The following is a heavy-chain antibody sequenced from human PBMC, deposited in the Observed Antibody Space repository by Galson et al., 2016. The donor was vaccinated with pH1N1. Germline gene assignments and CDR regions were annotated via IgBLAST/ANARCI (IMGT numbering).Heavy chain of an antibody. CDR3: AQYSSSSGDPA. D-gene: IGHD6-6*01. CDR1: AYTFIRYY. CDR2: INPGDGGT. Sequence: SVKVSCKASAYTFIRYYVHWVRQAPGQGLQWMGIINPGDGGTIYAPKFQGRVIMTRDISTSTVYMELRSLRSEDTATYYCAQYSSSSGDPAWGQGTLVTGSS. J-gene: IGHJ5*02. V-gene: IGHV1-46*01.